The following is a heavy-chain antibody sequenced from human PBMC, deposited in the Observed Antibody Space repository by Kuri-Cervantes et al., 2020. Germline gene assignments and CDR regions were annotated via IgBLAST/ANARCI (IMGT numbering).Heavy chain of an antibody. D-gene: IGHD3-22*01. V-gene: IGHV4-59*08. Sequence: GSLRXXXTXSGXXISSSYXSWIRXPPGKXXERXXYIXXXGSXXYNPXXXSRVXXSVDTSKXXFSLKLSXXTAADTAVXXCVRHIYYEXXYYSFDYWAQGTLVTVSS. CDR2: IXXXGSX. CDR1: GXXISSSY. CDR3: VRHIYYEXXYYSFDY. J-gene: IGHJ4*02.